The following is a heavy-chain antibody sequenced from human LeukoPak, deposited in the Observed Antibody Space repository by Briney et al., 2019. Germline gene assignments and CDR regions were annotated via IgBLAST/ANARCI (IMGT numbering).Heavy chain of an antibody. J-gene: IGHJ4*02. Sequence: PSETLSLTCTVSGGSISSYYWSWIRQPPGKGLEWIGYIYYSGSANYNPSLKSRVTISVDTSKNQFSLKLSSVTAADTAVYYCARVGPSNCFDYWGQGTLVTVSS. CDR3: ARVGPSNCFDY. CDR1: GGSISSYY. V-gene: IGHV4-59*01. D-gene: IGHD3-16*01. CDR2: IYYSGSA.